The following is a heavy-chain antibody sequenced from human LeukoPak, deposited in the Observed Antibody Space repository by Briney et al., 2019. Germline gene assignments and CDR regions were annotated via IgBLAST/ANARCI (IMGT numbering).Heavy chain of an antibody. Sequence: PGGSLRLSCAASGFTFSSYAMSWVRQAPGKGLEWVSVIYSGGSTYYADSVKGRFTISRDNSKNTLYLQMNSLRAEDTAVYYCASNHNFDYWGQGTLVTVSS. J-gene: IGHJ4*02. D-gene: IGHD1-14*01. CDR2: IYSGGST. CDR1: GFTFSSYA. CDR3: ASNHNFDY. V-gene: IGHV3-23*03.